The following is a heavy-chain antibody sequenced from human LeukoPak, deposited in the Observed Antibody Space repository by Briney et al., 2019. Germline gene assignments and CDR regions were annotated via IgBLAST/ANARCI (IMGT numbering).Heavy chain of an antibody. CDR3: ARAGGGDTAMVGY. CDR1: GGSISSGSYY. J-gene: IGHJ4*02. Sequence: PSETLSLTCTVSGGSISSGSYYWSWIRQPVGKGLEWIGRIYTSGSTNYNPSLKSRVTISVDTSKNQFSLKLSSVTAADTAVYYCARAGGGDTAMVGYWGQGTLVTVSS. V-gene: IGHV4-61*02. D-gene: IGHD5-18*01. CDR2: IYTSGST.